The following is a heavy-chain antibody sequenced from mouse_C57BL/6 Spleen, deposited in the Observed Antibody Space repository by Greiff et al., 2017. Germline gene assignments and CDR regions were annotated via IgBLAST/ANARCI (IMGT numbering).Heavy chain of an antibody. CDR3: ARDLGWFAY. Sequence: EVKVEESGGGLVKPGGSLKLSCAASGFTFSSYAMSWVRQTPEKRLEWVATISDGGSYTYYPDNVKGRFTISRDNAKNNLYLQMSHLKSEDTAMYYCARDLGWFAYWGHGTLVTVSA. D-gene: IGHD3-3*01. V-gene: IGHV5-4*03. CDR2: ISDGGSYT. J-gene: IGHJ3*01. CDR1: GFTFSSYA.